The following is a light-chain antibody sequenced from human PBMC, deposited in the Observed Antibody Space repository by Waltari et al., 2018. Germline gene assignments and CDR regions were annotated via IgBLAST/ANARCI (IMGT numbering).Light chain of an antibody. CDR1: SSNVGSYNL. J-gene: IGLJ2*01. CDR3: CSNVGTSAF. Sequence: QAGPTQPASVSGSPGQAVTISCTGTSSNVGSYNLVSWYQQHPGKAPKLIISTGNKRIVGVSCCVSGSKSDNAASLTLSGLQPDDEADYYCCSNVGTSAFFGGGTKLTVL. V-gene: IGLV2-23*03. CDR2: TGN.